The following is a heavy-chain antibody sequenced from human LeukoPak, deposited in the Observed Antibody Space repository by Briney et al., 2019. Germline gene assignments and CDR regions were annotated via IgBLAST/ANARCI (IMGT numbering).Heavy chain of an antibody. D-gene: IGHD3-10*01. Sequence: SVKVSCKASGGTFSSYAISWVRQASGQGLEWMGGIIPIFGTANYAQKFQGRVTITADESTSTAYMELSSLRSEDTAVYYCARDQKDYYGSSDIWGQGTMVTVSS. J-gene: IGHJ3*02. CDR3: ARDQKDYYGSSDI. V-gene: IGHV1-69*13. CDR1: GGTFSSYA. CDR2: IIPIFGTA.